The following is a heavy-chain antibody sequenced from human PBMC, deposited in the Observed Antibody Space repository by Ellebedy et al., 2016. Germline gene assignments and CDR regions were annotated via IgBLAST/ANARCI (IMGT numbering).Heavy chain of an antibody. Sequence: ASVKVSXXASGYTFTSFSINWVRQAPGQGLEWMGWISAYNGNRNYAQRLKGRVTMTTDTSTSTAYMELRSLRSDDTAVYYCARDQPPGSIFSAAEKDAFDIWGQGTMVTVSS. D-gene: IGHD6-13*01. V-gene: IGHV1-18*01. J-gene: IGHJ3*02. CDR1: GYTFTSFS. CDR3: ARDQPPGSIFSAAEKDAFDI. CDR2: ISAYNGNR.